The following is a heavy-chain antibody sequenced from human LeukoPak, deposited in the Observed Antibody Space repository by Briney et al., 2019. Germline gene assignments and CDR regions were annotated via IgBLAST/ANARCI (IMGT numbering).Heavy chain of an antibody. Sequence: GGSLRLSYAASGFTFSSYSMNWVRQAPGKGLEWVSSISSSSSYIYYADSVKGRFTISRDNAKNSLYLQMNSLRAEDTAVYYCARDRTGWTIDYWGQGTLVTVSS. D-gene: IGHD6-19*01. J-gene: IGHJ4*02. CDR1: GFTFSSYS. CDR2: ISSSSSYI. V-gene: IGHV3-21*01. CDR3: ARDRTGWTIDY.